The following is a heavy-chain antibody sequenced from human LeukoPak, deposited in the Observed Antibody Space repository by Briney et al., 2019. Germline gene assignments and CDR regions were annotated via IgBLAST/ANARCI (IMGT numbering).Heavy chain of an antibody. D-gene: IGHD3-10*01. CDR1: GYIFTSYW. Sequence: GESLNIPCKGSGYIFTSYWMGWVRQMPGKGLEWMGIIYPGDSDTRYSPSFQGQVTISADKSISTAYLQWSSLKASDTAMYYCARYIAVRGVPVSYGYNGMDVWGQGPPIMVSS. V-gene: IGHV5-51*01. J-gene: IGHJ6*02. CDR2: IYPGDSDT. CDR3: ARYIAVRGVPVSYGYNGMDV.